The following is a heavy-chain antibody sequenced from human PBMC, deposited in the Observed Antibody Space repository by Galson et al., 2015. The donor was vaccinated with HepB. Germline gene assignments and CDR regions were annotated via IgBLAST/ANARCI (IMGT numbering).Heavy chain of an antibody. CDR3: AKEMSSASVATRVSH. CDR1: GFTFNSYA. Sequence: LRLSCAASGFTFNSYAIMWVRQAPGKGLEWVSSVSGSGDSTNYADSVKGRFTISRDNSKNTLYLQMNSLRAEDTALYYCAKEMSSASVATRVSHWGQGTLVTVSS. J-gene: IGHJ4*02. D-gene: IGHD5/OR15-5a*01. CDR2: VSGSGDST. V-gene: IGHV3-23*01.